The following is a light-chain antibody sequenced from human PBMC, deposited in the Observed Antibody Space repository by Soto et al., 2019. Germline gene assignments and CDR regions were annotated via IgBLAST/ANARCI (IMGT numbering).Light chain of an antibody. CDR2: DAS. V-gene: IGKV3-11*01. CDR3: RQRAIWPRT. Sequence: EVVLTQSPAILSLSPGERATLSCRASQSVITSLAWFQQKPGQSPRLLIYDASNRATGIPDRFSGSGSGTDFTLTISSLDPADFAVYYCRQRAIWPRTFGQGTKVEIK. CDR1: QSVITS. J-gene: IGKJ1*01.